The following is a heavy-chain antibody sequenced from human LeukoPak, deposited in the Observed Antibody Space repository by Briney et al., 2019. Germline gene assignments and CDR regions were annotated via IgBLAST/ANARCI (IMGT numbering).Heavy chain of an antibody. V-gene: IGHV4-34*01. Sequence: SETLSLTCAVYGGSFSGYYWSWIRQPPGKGLEWIGEINHSGSTNYNPSLKSRVTISVDTSKNQFSLKLSSVTAADTAVYYCARFSVEWELPTTDYWGQGTLVTVSS. CDR3: ARFSVEWELPTTDY. CDR2: INHSGST. J-gene: IGHJ4*02. D-gene: IGHD1-26*01. CDR1: GGSFSGYY.